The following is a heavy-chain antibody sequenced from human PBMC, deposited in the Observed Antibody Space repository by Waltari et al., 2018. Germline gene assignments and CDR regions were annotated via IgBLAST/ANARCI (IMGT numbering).Heavy chain of an antibody. J-gene: IGHJ4*02. CDR1: GYTFTSYG. D-gene: IGHD3-22*01. CDR2: ISAYNGNT. V-gene: IGHV1-18*01. Sequence: QVQLVQSGAEVKKPGASVKVSCKASGYTFTSYGISWVRQAPGQGLEWMGWISAYNGNTNYAQKLQGRVTMTTDTSTSTAYMELRSLRSDDTAVYYCARDLGVNYYDSSGTPPIDYWGQGTLVTVSS. CDR3: ARDLGVNYYDSSGTPPIDY.